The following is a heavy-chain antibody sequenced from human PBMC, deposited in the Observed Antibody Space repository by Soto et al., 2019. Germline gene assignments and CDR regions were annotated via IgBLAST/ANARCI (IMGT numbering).Heavy chain of an antibody. CDR3: ARTYYYDSSGWCGMDV. J-gene: IGHJ6*02. CDR2: IDWDDEI. V-gene: IGHV2-70*01. Sequence: GSGPTLVNPTQPLTLTCTFSGFSLSTRAMCVSWIRQPPGKALEWLALIDWDDEIYYSTSLKTRLTISKDTSKNQVALTMTNMDPVDTATYYCARTYYYDSSGWCGMDVWGQGTTVTVSS. D-gene: IGHD3-22*01. CDR1: GFSLSTRAMC.